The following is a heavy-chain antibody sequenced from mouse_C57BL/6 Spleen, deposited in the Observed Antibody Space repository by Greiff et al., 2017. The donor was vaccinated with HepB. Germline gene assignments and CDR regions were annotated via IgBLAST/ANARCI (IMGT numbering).Heavy chain of an antibody. V-gene: IGHV1-82*01. D-gene: IGHD4-1*01. CDR3: ARSGTGTRFAY. CDR1: GYAFSSSW. Sequence: QVHVKQSGPELVKPGASVKISCKASGYAFSSSWMNWVKQRPGKGLEWIGRIYPGDGDTNYNGKFKGKATLTADKSSSTAYMQLSSLTSEDSAVYFCARSGTGTRFAYWGQGTLVTVSA. CDR2: IYPGDGDT. J-gene: IGHJ3*01.